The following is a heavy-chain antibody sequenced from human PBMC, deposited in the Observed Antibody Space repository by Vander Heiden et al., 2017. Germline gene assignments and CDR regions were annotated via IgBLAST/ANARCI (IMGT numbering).Heavy chain of an antibody. J-gene: IGHJ6*02. CDR3: ARGNYGMDV. Sequence: EVQLVESGGGLVQPGGSQRLSCAASGFTFSHYFIHWVRQAPGKGLVWVSNINGDGSTTNYADSVKGRFTISRDNAKNTLYLQMNNLRAEDTAVYYCARGNYGMDVWGQGTTVTVS. CDR1: GFTFSHYF. CDR2: INGDGSTT. V-gene: IGHV3-74*01.